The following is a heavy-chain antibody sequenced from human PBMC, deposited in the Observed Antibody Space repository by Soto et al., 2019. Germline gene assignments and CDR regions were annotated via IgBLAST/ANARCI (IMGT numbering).Heavy chain of an antibody. CDR3: ARHETVVDESWFDP. Sequence: SETLSLTCTVSGGFISRSNSYWGWIRQPPGKGLEWIGSIYYSGKTYYNQSLKSRVTISVDTSKTHFSLRLSSVTAATTAMYYCARHETVVDESWFDPWGQGILVTVSS. CDR2: IYYSGKT. J-gene: IGHJ5*02. D-gene: IGHD3-22*01. CDR1: GGFISRSNSY. V-gene: IGHV4-39*01.